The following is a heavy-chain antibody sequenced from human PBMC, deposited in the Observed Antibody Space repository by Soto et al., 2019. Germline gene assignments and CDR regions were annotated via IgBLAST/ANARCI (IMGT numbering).Heavy chain of an antibody. V-gene: IGHV4-31*03. CDR3: ARVSYSSFSRYSYYGMDV. J-gene: IGHJ6*02. CDR2: IYNSGST. D-gene: IGHD6-6*01. Sequence: SETLSLTCTVPGGSISSGDYYWSWIRQHPGKGLEWIGHIYNSGSTYYNPSLKSRVTISVDTSKNQFSLKLNSVTAADTAVYYCARVSYSSFSRYSYYGMDVRAQRNTVTVSS. CDR1: GGSISSGDYY.